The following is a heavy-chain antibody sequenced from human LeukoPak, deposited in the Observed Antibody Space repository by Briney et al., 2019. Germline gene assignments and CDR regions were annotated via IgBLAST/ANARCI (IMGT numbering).Heavy chain of an antibody. D-gene: IGHD6-13*01. CDR1: GYTLTELS. CDR2: FDPEDGET. V-gene: IGHV1-24*01. J-gene: IGHJ4*02. Sequence: ASVKVSCKVSGYTLTELSMHWVRQAHGKGLEWMGGFDPEDGETIYAQKFQGRVTMTEDTSTDTAYMELSRLRSEDTAVYYCATGWATGSSWSFDYWGQGTLVTVSS. CDR3: ATGWATGSSWSFDY.